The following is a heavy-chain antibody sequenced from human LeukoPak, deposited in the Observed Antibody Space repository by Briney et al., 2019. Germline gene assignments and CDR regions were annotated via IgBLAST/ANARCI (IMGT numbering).Heavy chain of an antibody. J-gene: IGHJ4*02. CDR3: ARVTSGLDY. CDR2: INQDGSEK. CDR1: GFTSSNYW. Sequence: GGSLRLSCAASGFTSSNYWMSWVRQAPGKGLEWVANINQDGSEKYYVDSVKGRFTLSRDNAKNSLYLQMNSLRVEDTAVYYCARVTSGLDYWGQGTLVTVSS. V-gene: IGHV3-7*01.